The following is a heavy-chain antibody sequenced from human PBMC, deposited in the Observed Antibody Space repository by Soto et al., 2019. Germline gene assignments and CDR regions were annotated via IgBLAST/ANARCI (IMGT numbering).Heavy chain of an antibody. J-gene: IGHJ4*02. CDR2: IYHSGTT. Sequence: PSETLSLTCAVSDFSISSGHYWGWIRQPPGKGLEWIGSIYHSGTTYNNPSLKSRVTMSVDTSKNQFSLKLSSVTAADTAVYYCARWSNACSSTSCYQFDYWAQGTLVTVSS. D-gene: IGHD2-2*01. CDR1: DFSISSGHY. V-gene: IGHV4-38-2*01. CDR3: ARWSNACSSTSCYQFDY.